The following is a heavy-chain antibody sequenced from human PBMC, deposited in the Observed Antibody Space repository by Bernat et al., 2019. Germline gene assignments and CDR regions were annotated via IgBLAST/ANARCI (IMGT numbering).Heavy chain of an antibody. V-gene: IGHV3-7*01. D-gene: IGHD4-17*01. CDR1: GFTFSSYG. CDR2: IKQDGSEK. J-gene: IGHJ4*02. CDR3: ARDNPLDYGDYVGY. Sequence: VQLVESGGGVVQPGRSLRLSCAASGFTFSSYGMHWVRQAPGKGLEWVANIKQDGSEKYYVDSVKGRFTISRDNAKNSLYLQMNSLRAEDTAVYYCARDNPLDYGDYVGYWGQGTLVTVSS.